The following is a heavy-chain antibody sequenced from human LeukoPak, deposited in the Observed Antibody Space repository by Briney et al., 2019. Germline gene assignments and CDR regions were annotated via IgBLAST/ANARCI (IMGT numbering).Heavy chain of an antibody. V-gene: IGHV1-69-2*01. CDR2: VDPEDGET. D-gene: IGHD6-6*01. Sequence: ATVKISCTVSVYTFTDYYMHWVHQAPGKGLEWMGLVDPEDGETIYAEKFQGRVTITADTSTDTTYMELSSMRSEDTAVYYCATGPGIAGRGGAFDIWGQGTMVTVSS. CDR1: VYTFTDYY. CDR3: ATGPGIAGRGGAFDI. J-gene: IGHJ3*02.